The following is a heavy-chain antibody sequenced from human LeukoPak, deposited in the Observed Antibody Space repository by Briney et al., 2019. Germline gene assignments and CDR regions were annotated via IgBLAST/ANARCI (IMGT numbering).Heavy chain of an antibody. CDR3: ARGLIYYDSSGYYYFGGWFDP. CDR1: GYSISSGYY. V-gene: IGHV4-38-2*01. D-gene: IGHD3-22*01. J-gene: IGHJ5*02. Sequence: SETLSLTCAVSGYSISSGYYWGWIRQPPGKGLEWIGEINHSGSTNYNPSLKSRVTISVDTSENQFSLKLSSVTAADTAVYYCARGLIYYDSSGYYYFGGWFDPWGQGTLVTVSS. CDR2: INHSGST.